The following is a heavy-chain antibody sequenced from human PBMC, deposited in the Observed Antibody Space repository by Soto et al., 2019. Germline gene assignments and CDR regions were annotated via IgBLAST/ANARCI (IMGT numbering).Heavy chain of an antibody. CDR3: ARDYRMLRSYYGMDV. J-gene: IGHJ6*02. Sequence: QVQLQESGPGLVKPSQTLSLTCTVSGGSISSGGYYWSWIRQHPGKGLEWIEYIYYSGSTYYNPSLTSRVTISVDTSKNQFSLKLSSLTAADTAVYYCARDYRMLRSYYGMDVWGQGTTVTVSS. D-gene: IGHD4-17*01. CDR1: GGSISSGGYY. V-gene: IGHV4-31*03. CDR2: IYYSGST.